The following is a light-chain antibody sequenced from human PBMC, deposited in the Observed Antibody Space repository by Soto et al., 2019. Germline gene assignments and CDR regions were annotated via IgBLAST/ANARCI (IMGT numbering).Light chain of an antibody. J-gene: IGLJ1*01. CDR2: DDN. Sequence: QSALTQPPSVSGAPGQRVTISCTGSSSNIGARYDVHWYQCLPGTAPKLLIYDDNKRPSGIPDRFSGSKSGTSATLGITGFQTGDEADYYCGSWDSSLSAYVFGTGTKVTVL. CDR3: GSWDSSLSAYV. V-gene: IGLV1-51*01. CDR1: SSNIGARYD.